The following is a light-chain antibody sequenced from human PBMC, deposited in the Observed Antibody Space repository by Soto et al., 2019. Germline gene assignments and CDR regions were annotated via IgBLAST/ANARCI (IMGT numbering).Light chain of an antibody. J-gene: IGKJ4*01. CDR2: GAF. Sequence: EIVMTQSPATLPVSPGERATFSCRAGQSVNNRLAWYQQNPGQAPRLLIYGAFTRATGVPARFSGSGSGTEFTLTINSLQSEDVAVYYCQQYDKWPLTFGGGTKVEIK. CDR3: QQYDKWPLT. CDR1: QSVNNR. V-gene: IGKV3-15*01.